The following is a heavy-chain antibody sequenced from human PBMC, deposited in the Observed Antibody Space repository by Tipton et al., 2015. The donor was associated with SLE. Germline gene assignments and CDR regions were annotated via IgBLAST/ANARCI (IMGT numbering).Heavy chain of an antibody. CDR3: AKGLTNDDYGDYGHFDY. D-gene: IGHD4-17*01. Sequence: SLRLSCAASGFTFSSYGMHWVRQAPGKGLEWVAVISYDGSNKYYADSVKGRFTISRDNSKNTLYLQMNSLRAEDTAVYYCAKGLTNDDYGDYGHFDYWGQGTLVTVSS. CDR2: ISYDGSNK. J-gene: IGHJ4*02. CDR1: GFTFSSYG. V-gene: IGHV3-30*18.